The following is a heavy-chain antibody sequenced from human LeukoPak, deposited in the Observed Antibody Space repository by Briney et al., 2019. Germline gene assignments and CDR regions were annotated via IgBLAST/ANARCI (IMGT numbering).Heavy chain of an antibody. V-gene: IGHV1-8*01. CDR2: MNPNSGNT. Sequence: ASVKVSCKASGYTFTSYDINWVRQATGQGLEWMGWMNPNSGNTGYAQKFQGRVTMTRNTSISTAYMELSSLRSDDTAVYYCARDPGMGAVRGYYYFYYMDVWGKGTTVTVSS. CDR1: GYTFTSYD. D-gene: IGHD1-26*01. J-gene: IGHJ6*03. CDR3: ARDPGMGAVRGYYYFYYMDV.